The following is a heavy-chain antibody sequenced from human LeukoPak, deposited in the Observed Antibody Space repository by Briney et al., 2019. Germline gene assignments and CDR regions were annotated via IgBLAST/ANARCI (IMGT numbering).Heavy chain of an antibody. Sequence: GASVKVSCKASGGTFSSYAISWVRQAPGQGLEWMGGIIPIFGTANYAQKFQGRVTITADKSTSTAYMELSSLRSEDTAIYYCAGEFYYDSNWFDPWGQGTLVTVSS. V-gene: IGHV1-69*06. CDR1: GGTFSSYA. D-gene: IGHD3-22*01. CDR2: IIPIFGTA. J-gene: IGHJ5*02. CDR3: AGEFYYDSNWFDP.